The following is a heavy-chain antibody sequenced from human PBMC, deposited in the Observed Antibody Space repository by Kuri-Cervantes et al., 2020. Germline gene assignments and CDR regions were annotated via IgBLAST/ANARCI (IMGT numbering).Heavy chain of an antibody. CDR2: NSCGSSI. CDR3: AREPRGGYDPERGDAFDI. D-gene: IGHD5-12*01. J-gene: IGHJ3*02. Sequence: GESLKISCAASGFTFSDYYMSCNSCGSSIYYADSVKGRFTISRDNAKNSLYLQMNSLRAEDTAVYYCAREPRGGYDPERGDAFDIWGQGTMVTVSS. V-gene: IGHV3-11*01. CDR1: GFTFSDYY.